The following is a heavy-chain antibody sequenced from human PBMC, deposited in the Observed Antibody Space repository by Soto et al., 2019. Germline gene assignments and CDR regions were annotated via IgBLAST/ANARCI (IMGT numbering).Heavy chain of an antibody. J-gene: IGHJ6*02. CDR3: ATSSSSEQYYYGMDV. CDR2: IYPGDSDT. CDR1: GYSFTSYW. D-gene: IGHD6-6*01. V-gene: IGHV5-51*01. Sequence: ESLKISCKGSGYSFTSYWIGWVRQMPGKGLEWMGIIYPGDSDTRYSPSFQGQVTISADKSISTAYLQWSSLKASDTAMYYCATSSSSEQYYYGMDVWGQGTTVTVSS.